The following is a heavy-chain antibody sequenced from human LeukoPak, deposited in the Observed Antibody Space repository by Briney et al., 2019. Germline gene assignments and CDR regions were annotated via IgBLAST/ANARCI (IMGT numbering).Heavy chain of an antibody. V-gene: IGHV1-2*02. CDR2: INPNTAGT. J-gene: IGHJ4*02. D-gene: IGHD3-10*01. Sequence: GASVKVSCKASGYTFTDYYTHWLRQAPGQGLEWMGWINPNTAGTNYAQKFQGRVTMTRDTSISTAYMELSRLRSDDTAVYYCRCGSGPGLIDYWGQGNLVTVSS. CDR1: GYTFTDYY. CDR3: RCGSGPGLIDY.